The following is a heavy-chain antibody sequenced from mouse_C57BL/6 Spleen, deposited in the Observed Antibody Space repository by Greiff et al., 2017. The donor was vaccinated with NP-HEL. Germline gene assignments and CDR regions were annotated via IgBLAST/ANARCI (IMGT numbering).Heavy chain of an antibody. CDR1: GYTFTDYE. J-gene: IGHJ4*01. V-gene: IGHV1-15*01. CDR3: TRQVDYGWDYYAMDY. Sequence: QVHLKESGAELVRPGASVTLSCKASGYTFTDYEMHWVKQTPVHGLEWIGAIDPETGGTAYNQKFKGKAILTADKSSSTAYMELRSLTSEDSAVYYCTRQVDYGWDYYAMDYWGQGTSVTVSS. D-gene: IGHD1-1*02. CDR2: IDPETGGT.